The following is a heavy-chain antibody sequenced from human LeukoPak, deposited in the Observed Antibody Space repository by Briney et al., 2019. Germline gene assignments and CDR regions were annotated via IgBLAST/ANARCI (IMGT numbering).Heavy chain of an antibody. CDR3: ARERVLRYFDWLGRHWYFDL. CDR1: GGSISSYY. V-gene: IGHV4-59*01. CDR2: IYYSGST. D-gene: IGHD3-9*01. Sequence: SETLSLTCTVSGGSISSYYWSWIRQPPGKGLEWIGYIYYSGSTNYNPSLKSRVTISVDTSKNQFSLRLSSVTAADTAVYYYARERVLRYFDWLGRHWYFDLWGRGTLVTVSS. J-gene: IGHJ2*01.